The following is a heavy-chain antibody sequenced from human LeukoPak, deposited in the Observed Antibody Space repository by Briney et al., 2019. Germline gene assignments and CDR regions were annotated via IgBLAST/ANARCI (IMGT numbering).Heavy chain of an antibody. CDR2: IYYSGST. CDR3: ARHDYDFWSGPADY. CDR1: GGSISSGDYY. V-gene: IGHV4-39*01. Sequence: SETLSLTRTVSGGSISSGDYYWGWIRQPPGKGLEWIGSIYYSGSTYYNPSLKSRVTISVDTSKNQFSLKLSSVTAADTAVYYCARHDYDFWSGPADYWGQGTLVTVSS. D-gene: IGHD3-3*01. J-gene: IGHJ4*02.